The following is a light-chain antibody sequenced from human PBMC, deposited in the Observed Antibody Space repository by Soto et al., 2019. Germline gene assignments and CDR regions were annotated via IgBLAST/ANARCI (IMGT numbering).Light chain of an antibody. J-gene: IGLJ7*01. CDR3: NSYTTSSTWV. V-gene: IGLV2-14*01. Sequence: QSALTQPASVSGSPGQSITISCTGTSSDVGGYNYVSWFQQHPGKAPKLMIYEVSSRPSGVSNRFSGSKSGNTASLTISGLQAEDKADYYCNSYTTSSTWVFGGGTQLTVL. CDR1: SSDVGGYNY. CDR2: EVS.